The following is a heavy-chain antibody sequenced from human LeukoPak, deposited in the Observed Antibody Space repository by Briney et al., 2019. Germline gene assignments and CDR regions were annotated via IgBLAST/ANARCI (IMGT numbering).Heavy chain of an antibody. J-gene: IGHJ4*02. V-gene: IGHV4-34*01. CDR3: ARGRKERVVRQRLYDY. D-gene: IGHD3-3*01. CDR2: INHSGST. Sequence: SETLSLTCAVYGGSFSGYYWSWLRQPPGKGLEWIGEINHSGSTNYNPSLESRVTISVDTSKNQFSLKLSSVTAADTAVYYCARGRKERVVRQRLYDYWGQGTLVTVSS. CDR1: GGSFSGYY.